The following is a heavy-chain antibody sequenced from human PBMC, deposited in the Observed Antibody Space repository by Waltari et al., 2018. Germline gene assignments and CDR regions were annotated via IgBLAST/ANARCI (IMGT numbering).Heavy chain of an antibody. J-gene: IGHJ4*02. V-gene: IGHV3-30*02. Sequence: QVQLVESGGGVVQPGGSLRLSCAASGFTFSSYGMHWVRQAPGKGLEWVAFIRYDGSNKYYADSVKGRFTISRDNSKNTLYLQMNSLRAEDTAVYYCAKDEEGLSGSYFDYWGQGTLVTVSS. CDR3: AKDEEGLSGSYFDY. CDR2: IRYDGSNK. CDR1: GFTFSSYG. D-gene: IGHD1-26*01.